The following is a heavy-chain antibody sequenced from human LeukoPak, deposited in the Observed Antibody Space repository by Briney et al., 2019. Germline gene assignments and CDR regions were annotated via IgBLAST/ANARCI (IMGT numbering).Heavy chain of an antibody. Sequence: PSETLSLTCTVSGGSISSSSYYWGWIRQPPGKGLEWIGSIYYSGSTYYNPSLKSRVTISVDTSKNQFSLKLSSVTAADTAVYYCARVDYDSSGYYYRDRGQGTLVTVSS. V-gene: IGHV4-39*01. CDR2: IYYSGST. CDR1: GGSISSSSYY. CDR3: ARVDYDSSGYYYRD. D-gene: IGHD3-22*01. J-gene: IGHJ4*02.